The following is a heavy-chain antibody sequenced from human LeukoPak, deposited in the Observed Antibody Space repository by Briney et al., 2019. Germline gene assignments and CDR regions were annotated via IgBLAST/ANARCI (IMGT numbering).Heavy chain of an antibody. CDR2: IRSSGSAI. D-gene: IGHD3-22*01. V-gene: IGHV3-48*03. J-gene: IGHJ4*02. Sequence: PGGSLRLSCAASGFTFSSYEMNWVRQAPGKGLEGVSFIRSSGSAIHYADSVRGRFTISRDNAKNSLYLQMSRLRAEDTAVYYCAREKLSFSDSSGYFDYWGQGTLVTVSS. CDR3: AREKLSFSDSSGYFDY. CDR1: GFTFSSYE.